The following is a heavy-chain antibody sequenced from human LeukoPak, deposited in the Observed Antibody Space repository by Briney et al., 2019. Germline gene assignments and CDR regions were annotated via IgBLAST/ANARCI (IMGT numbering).Heavy chain of an antibody. D-gene: IGHD3-22*01. CDR3: ARGANDSSGYENAFDI. V-gene: IGHV3-21*01. CDR2: ISSSSSYI. J-gene: IGHJ3*02. Sequence: GGSLRLSCAASGFTFSSYSMNWVRQAPGKGLEWVSSISSSSSYIYYADSVKGRFTISRDNAKNSLYLQMNSLRAEDTAVYYCARGANDSSGYENAFDIWGQGTMVTVSS. CDR1: GFTFSSYS.